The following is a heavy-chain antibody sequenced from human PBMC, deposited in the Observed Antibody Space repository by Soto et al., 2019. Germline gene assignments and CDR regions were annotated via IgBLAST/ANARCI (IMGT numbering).Heavy chain of an antibody. CDR1: GGTFSSYA. Sequence: SVKVSCKASGGTFSSYAISWVRQAPGQGLEWMGGIIPIFGTANYAQKFQGRVTITADESTSTAYMELSSLRSEDTAVYYCARDWGSGSYLDAFDLWGQGTMVTVS. J-gene: IGHJ3*01. D-gene: IGHD1-26*01. CDR3: ARDWGSGSYLDAFDL. V-gene: IGHV1-69*13. CDR2: IIPIFGTA.